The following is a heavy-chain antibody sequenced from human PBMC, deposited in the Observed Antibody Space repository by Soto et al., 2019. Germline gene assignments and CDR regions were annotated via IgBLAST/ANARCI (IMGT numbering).Heavy chain of an antibody. Sequence: QITLKESGPTLVKPTQTLTLTCSFSGFSLSTTGVGVGWIRQSPGKALEWLAIIYWDNDKRYSPSLKSRVTITKDTSKNQVVLTVTNMDPVDTGTYYCARSLWFGERQWGQGALVTVSS. CDR1: GFSLSTTGVG. J-gene: IGHJ4*02. CDR2: IYWDNDK. D-gene: IGHD3-10*01. CDR3: ARSLWFGERQ. V-gene: IGHV2-5*02.